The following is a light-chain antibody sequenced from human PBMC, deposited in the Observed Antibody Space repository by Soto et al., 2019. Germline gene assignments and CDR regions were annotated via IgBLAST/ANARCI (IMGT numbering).Light chain of an antibody. V-gene: IGKV3-20*01. CDR1: QSVSSTY. J-gene: IGKJ1*01. CDR3: HQYISSPRA. CDR2: DAS. Sequence: SVLTQSPGTLSLSPGERATLSCRASQSVSSTYLAWYQQKPVHASMLVICDASIRATCIPDRFSGSGSGTDFPLTISRLEPEDFAVYYCHQYISSPRAFG.